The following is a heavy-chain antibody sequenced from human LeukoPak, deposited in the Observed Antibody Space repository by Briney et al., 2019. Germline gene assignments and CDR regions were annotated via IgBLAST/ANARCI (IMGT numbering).Heavy chain of an antibody. Sequence: PGGSLRLSCAASGFTVSSNNMNWVRQAPGKGLEWVSVIYSGGSTYYADSVKGRFTISRDNSKDTLYLQMNSLRAEDTAVYYCARENSGSYGSFDYWGQGTLVTVSS. D-gene: IGHD1-26*01. CDR1: GFTVSSNN. J-gene: IGHJ4*02. CDR2: IYSGGST. V-gene: IGHV3-66*01. CDR3: ARENSGSYGSFDY.